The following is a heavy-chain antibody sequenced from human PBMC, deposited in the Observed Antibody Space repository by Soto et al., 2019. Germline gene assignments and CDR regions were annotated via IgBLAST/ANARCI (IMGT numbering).Heavy chain of an antibody. CDR3: AVLAAAGAGTFYGYYGMDV. CDR2: ISYDGSNK. V-gene: IGHV3-30*03. D-gene: IGHD6-13*01. Sequence: GGSLRLSCAASGFTFSSYGMHWVRQAPGKGLEWMAVISYDGSNKYYADSVKGRFTISRDNSKNTLYLQMNSLRAEDTAVYYCAVLAAAGAGTFYGYYGMDVWGQGTTVTVSS. CDR1: GFTFSSYG. J-gene: IGHJ6*02.